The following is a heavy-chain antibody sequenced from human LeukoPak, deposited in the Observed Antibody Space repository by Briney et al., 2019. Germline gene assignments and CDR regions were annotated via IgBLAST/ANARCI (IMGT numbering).Heavy chain of an antibody. V-gene: IGHV4-30-4*01. Sequence: PSQTLSLTCTVSGGSISSGDYYWSWIRQPPGKGLEWIGYIYYSGSTNYNPSLKSRVTISVDTSKNQFSLKLSSVTAADTAVYYCAARSVRGVLPGWDWFDPWGQGTLVTVSS. D-gene: IGHD3-10*01. CDR1: GGSISSGDYY. CDR2: IYYSGST. J-gene: IGHJ5*02. CDR3: AARSVRGVLPGWDWFDP.